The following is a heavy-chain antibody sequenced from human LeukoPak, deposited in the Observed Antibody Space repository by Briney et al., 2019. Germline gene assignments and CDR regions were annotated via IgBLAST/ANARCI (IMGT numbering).Heavy chain of an antibody. CDR2: ISDSGGST. D-gene: IGHD5-24*01. CDR1: GFTFSSYA. V-gene: IGHV3-23*01. CDR3: AKTLPRDGYNRVDY. J-gene: IGHJ4*02. Sequence: GGSLRLSCAASGFTFSSYAMSWVRQAPGKGLEWVSAISDSGGSTYYADSVKGRFTISRDNSKNTLYLQMNSLRAEDTAVYYCAKTLPRDGYNRVDYWGQGTLVTVSS.